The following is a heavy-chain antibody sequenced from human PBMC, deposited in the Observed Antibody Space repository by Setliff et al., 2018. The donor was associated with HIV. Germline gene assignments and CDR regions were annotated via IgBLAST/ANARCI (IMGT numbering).Heavy chain of an antibody. CDR2: IYYTGST. V-gene: IGHV4-59*08. D-gene: IGHD1-1*01. CDR1: GGSISPYY. Sequence: SETLSLTCAVSGGSISPYYWNWIRQPPGKGLEWIGYIYYTGSTNYNPSLKSRVTLSVDTSKNHFSLKLNSVTAADTAVYYCARRGSTTTSWREFDYWGQGTLVTVSS. J-gene: IGHJ4*02. CDR3: ARRGSTTTSWREFDY.